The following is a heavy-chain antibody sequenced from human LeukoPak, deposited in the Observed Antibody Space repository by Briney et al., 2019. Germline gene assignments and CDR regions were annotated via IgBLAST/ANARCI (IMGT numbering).Heavy chain of an antibody. D-gene: IGHD6-19*01. CDR1: GFTFSNYA. CDR3: AKGQYYFDY. CDR2: ISGGGGST. Sequence: GGSLRLSCAASGFTFSNYAMNWVRQAPGKGLEWVSVISGGGGSTYYADSVKGRFTISRDNSKNTLYLQMNSLRAEDTAVYYCAKGQYYFDYWGQGTLVTVSS. V-gene: IGHV3-23*01. J-gene: IGHJ4*02.